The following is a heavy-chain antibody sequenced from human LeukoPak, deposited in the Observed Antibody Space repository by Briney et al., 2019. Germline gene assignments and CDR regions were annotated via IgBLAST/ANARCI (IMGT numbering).Heavy chain of an antibody. V-gene: IGHV3-30*01. CDR2: ISYDGSNK. CDR3: ARDGGSSSWPTSSFDY. D-gene: IGHD6-13*01. CDR1: GFTFSSYA. J-gene: IGHJ4*02. Sequence: GGSLRLSCAASGFTFSSYAMHWVRQAPGKGLEWVAVISYDGSNKYYADSVKGRFTISRDNSKNTLYLQMNSLRAEDTAVYYCARDGGSSSWPTSSFDYWGQGTLVTVS.